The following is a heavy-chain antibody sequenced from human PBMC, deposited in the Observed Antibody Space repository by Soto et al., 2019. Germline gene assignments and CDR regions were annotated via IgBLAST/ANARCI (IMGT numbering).Heavy chain of an antibody. Sequence: QVQLVESGGGVVQPGRSLRLSCAASGFTFSSYAMHWVRQAPGKGLEWVAVISYDGSNKYYAASVKGRVTISRDNSKNTLYLQMNSLRAEDTAVYYCARAYEGASFDYWGQGTLVTVSS. D-gene: IGHD3-16*01. J-gene: IGHJ4*02. CDR3: ARAYEGASFDY. CDR1: GFTFSSYA. V-gene: IGHV3-30-3*01. CDR2: ISYDGSNK.